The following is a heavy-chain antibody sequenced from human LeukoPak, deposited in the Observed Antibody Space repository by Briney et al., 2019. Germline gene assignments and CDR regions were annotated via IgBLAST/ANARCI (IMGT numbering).Heavy chain of an antibody. V-gene: IGHV3-21*03. CDR3: ARDPVVGVLGGYYFDY. D-gene: IGHD1-26*01. CDR1: GFTFSIYS. J-gene: IGHJ4*02. Sequence: KAGGSLRLSCAASGFTFSIYSMNWVRQAPGKGLEWVSSISSSSSYIYYADSVKGRFTISRDNAKNPLYLQMNSLRAEDTAVYYCARDPVVGVLGGYYFDYWGQGTLVTVSS. CDR2: ISSSSSYI.